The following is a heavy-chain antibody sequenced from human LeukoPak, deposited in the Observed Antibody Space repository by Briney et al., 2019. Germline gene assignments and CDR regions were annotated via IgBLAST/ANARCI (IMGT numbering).Heavy chain of an antibody. D-gene: IGHD3-22*01. CDR2: IYYSGST. V-gene: IGHV4-39*01. CDR1: GGSISSSSYY. CDR3: ARPVSDYYDSSGYYDWFDP. J-gene: IGHJ5*02. Sequence: SETLSLTCTLSGGSISSSSYYWGWIRQPPGKGLEWIGSIYYSGSTYYNPSLKSRVTISVDTSKNQFSLKLSSVAAADTAVYYCARPVSDYYDSSGYYDWFDPWGQGTLVTVSS.